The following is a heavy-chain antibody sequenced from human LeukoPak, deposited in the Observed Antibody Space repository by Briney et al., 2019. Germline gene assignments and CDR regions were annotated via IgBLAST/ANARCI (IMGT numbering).Heavy chain of an antibody. J-gene: IGHJ4*02. CDR1: GFTFDHYR. V-gene: IGHV3-7*03. CDR3: ARGGILACRFGY. CDR2: IKEDGSEK. Sequence: GGSLRLSCAASGFTFDHYRMSWVRQAPGKGLEWVANIKEDGSEKYYVESVKGRFTISRDNAKNSLYLQMNSLRAEDTAVYYCARGGILACRFGYWGQGTLVTVSS. D-gene: IGHD3-9*01.